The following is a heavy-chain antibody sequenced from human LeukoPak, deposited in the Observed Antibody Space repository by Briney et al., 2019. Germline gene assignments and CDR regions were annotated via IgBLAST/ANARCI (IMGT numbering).Heavy chain of an antibody. CDR3: ARRGRVAAAGFDY. J-gene: IGHJ4*02. CDR1: GGSFSGYY. V-gene: IGHV4-34*01. CDR2: INHSGST. D-gene: IGHD6-13*01. Sequence: SETLSLTCAVYGGSFSGYYWSWIRQPPGKGLEWIGEINHSGSTNYNPSLKSRVTISVDTSKNQFSLKLSSVTAADTAVYYCARRGRVAAAGFDYWGQGTLVTVYS.